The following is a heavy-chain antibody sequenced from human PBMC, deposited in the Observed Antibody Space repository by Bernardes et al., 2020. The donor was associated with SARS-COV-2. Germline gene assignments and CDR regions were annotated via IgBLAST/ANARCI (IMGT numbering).Heavy chain of an antibody. V-gene: IGHV3-74*01. D-gene: IGHD1-1*01. CDR3: TRDRGWNQLDY. CDR2: INIDGSAT. J-gene: IGHJ4*02. Sequence: GGSLRLSCAASGFTFRTFWMHWVRQVPGKGLVWVSRINIDGSATSYADSVKGRFTISRDNAKNTLYLQMNSLRAEDTAVYYCTRDRGWNQLDYWGQGTLVTVSS. CDR1: GFTFRTFW.